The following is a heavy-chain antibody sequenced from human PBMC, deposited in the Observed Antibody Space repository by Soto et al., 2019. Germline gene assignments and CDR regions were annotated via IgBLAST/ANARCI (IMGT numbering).Heavy chain of an antibody. V-gene: IGHV4-34*01. CDR1: EGSFSVYY. Sequence: SETLGVTCAFYEGSFSVYYWSWIRQPPGKGLEWIGEINHSGSTNYNPSLKSRVTISVDTSKNQFSLKLSSVTAADTAVYYCAREGYNWNYDAFDIWGQGTMVTVSS. D-gene: IGHD1-7*01. CDR2: INHSGST. J-gene: IGHJ3*02. CDR3: AREGYNWNYDAFDI.